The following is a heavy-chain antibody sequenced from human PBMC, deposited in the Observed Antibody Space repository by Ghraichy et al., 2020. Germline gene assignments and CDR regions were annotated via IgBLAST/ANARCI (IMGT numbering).Heavy chain of an antibody. Sequence: SQTLSLTCTVSGGSISSSSYYWGWIRQPPGKGLEWIGSIYYSGSTYYNPSLKSRVTISVDTSKNQFSLKLSSVTAADTTVYYCARGIIVATIGGDAFDIWGQGTMVTVSS. CDR3: ARGIIVATIGGDAFDI. V-gene: IGHV4-39*01. CDR1: GGSISSSSYY. CDR2: IYYSGST. J-gene: IGHJ3*02. D-gene: IGHD5-12*01.